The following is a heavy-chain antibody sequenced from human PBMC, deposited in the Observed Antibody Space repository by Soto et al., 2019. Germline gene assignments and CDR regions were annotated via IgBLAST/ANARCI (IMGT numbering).Heavy chain of an antibody. J-gene: IGHJ4*02. D-gene: IGHD5-12*01. CDR1: GFTFSSYA. CDR3: ARVGSGYDLGVTR. V-gene: IGHV3-30-3*01. Sequence: QVQLVESGGGVVQPGRSLRLSCAASGFTFSSYAMHWVRQAPGKGLEWVAVISYDGSNKYYADSVKGRFTISRDNSKNTLYLQMNSLRAEDTAVYYCARVGSGYDLGVTRWGQGTLVTVSS. CDR2: ISYDGSNK.